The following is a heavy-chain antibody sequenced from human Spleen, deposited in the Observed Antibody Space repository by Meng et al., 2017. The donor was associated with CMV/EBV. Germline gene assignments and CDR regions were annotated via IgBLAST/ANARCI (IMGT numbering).Heavy chain of an antibody. V-gene: IGHV4-59*01. J-gene: IGHJ3*02. D-gene: IGHD1-7*01. CDR3: VRGTNAFDI. CDR1: GGSISPYY. Sequence: SETLSLTCTVSGGSISPYYWSWIRQPPGKGLEWIGFVYYSGNTNYNPSLKSRVTISVDTSQTQFSLTLNSVTAADTAVYYCVRGTNAFDIWGQGTMVTVSS. CDR2: VYYSGNT.